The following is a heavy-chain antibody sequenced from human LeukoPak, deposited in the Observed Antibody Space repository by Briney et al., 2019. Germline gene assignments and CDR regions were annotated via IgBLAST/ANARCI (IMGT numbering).Heavy chain of an antibody. J-gene: IGHJ4*02. CDR1: GFSFTTYG. D-gene: IGHD4-17*01. CDR3: VKDRYGDPDY. CDR2: IWHDGSNK. Sequence: GGSLRLSCAASGFSFTTYGMHWVRQAPGKGLEWLAIIWHDGSNKYYVDSVKGRFTISRDNSKNTLYLQMNNLRPEDTAVYYCVKDRYGDPDYWGQGTLVTVSS. V-gene: IGHV3-33*03.